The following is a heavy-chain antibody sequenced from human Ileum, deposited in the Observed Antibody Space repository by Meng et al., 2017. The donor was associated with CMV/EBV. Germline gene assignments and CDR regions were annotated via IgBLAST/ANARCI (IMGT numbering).Heavy chain of an antibody. V-gene: IGHV4-39*07. CDR1: GGPISNSIHY. D-gene: IGHD5-18*01. CDR2: IYYSGNT. Sequence: GSLRLSCTVSGGPISNSIHYWGWIRQPPGKGLEWIGSIYYSGNTDYNPPLKSRVTMSIDTSKNQFSLRVTSVTAADTAVYFCAREDTAMDYYFDYWGQGTLVTVSS. CDR3: AREDTAMDYYFDY. J-gene: IGHJ4*02.